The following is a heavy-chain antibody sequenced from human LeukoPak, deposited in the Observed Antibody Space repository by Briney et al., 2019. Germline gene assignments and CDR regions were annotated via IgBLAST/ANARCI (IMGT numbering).Heavy chain of an antibody. V-gene: IGHV3-23*01. Sequence: GGSLRLSCAASGFTFDDYAMHWVRQAPGKGLEWVSAISGSGGSTYYADSVKGRFTISRDNSKNTLYLQMNSLRAEDTAVYYCAKVAYDSSGYYYFDYWGQGTLVTVSS. CDR1: GFTFDDYA. CDR3: AKVAYDSSGYYYFDY. D-gene: IGHD3-22*01. J-gene: IGHJ4*02. CDR2: ISGSGGST.